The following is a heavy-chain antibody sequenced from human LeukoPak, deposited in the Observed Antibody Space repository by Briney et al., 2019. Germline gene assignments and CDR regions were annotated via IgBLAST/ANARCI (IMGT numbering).Heavy chain of an antibody. CDR3: ARGQFYHDSTGYGE. J-gene: IGHJ4*02. CDR2: IYYSGST. D-gene: IGHD3-22*01. CDR1: GGSISSYY. Sequence: PSETLSLTCTVSGGSISSYYWCWIRQPPGKGLEWIGCIYYSGSTYYNPSLKSRVTMLADTSKNQISLRLSSLSAADTAVYYCARGQFYHDSTGYGEWGQGALVTVSS. V-gene: IGHV4-59*08.